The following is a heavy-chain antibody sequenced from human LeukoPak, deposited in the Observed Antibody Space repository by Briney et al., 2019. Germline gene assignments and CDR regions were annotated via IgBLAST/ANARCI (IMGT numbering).Heavy chain of an antibody. J-gene: IGHJ6*04. CDR2: IIPIFGTA. D-gene: IGHD6-19*01. Sequence: SVKVSCKASGGTFSSYAISWVRQAPGQGLEWMGGIIPIFGTANYAQKFQGRVTITADESTSTAYMELSSLRSEDTAVYYCAGVGYSSSFPGLGDYYYYSGMDVWGKGTTVTVSS. V-gene: IGHV1-69*13. CDR3: AGVGYSSSFPGLGDYYYYSGMDV. CDR1: GGTFSSYA.